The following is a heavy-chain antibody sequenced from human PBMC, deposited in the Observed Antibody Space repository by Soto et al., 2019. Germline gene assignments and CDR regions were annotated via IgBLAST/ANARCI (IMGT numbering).Heavy chain of an antibody. CDR1: GASCREDY. CDR3: ASRYSSPFDI. Sequence: SXTRSLTCAVSGASCREDYCSCIRQPPGKGLEWIGYISYSGHLKYTPSLKSRVPISVDTSKNQFSLKLSSVTAADTAVYYCASRYSSPFDIWGQGTMVTVSS. D-gene: IGHD6-19*01. J-gene: IGHJ3*02. V-gene: IGHV4-59*08. CDR2: ISYSGHL.